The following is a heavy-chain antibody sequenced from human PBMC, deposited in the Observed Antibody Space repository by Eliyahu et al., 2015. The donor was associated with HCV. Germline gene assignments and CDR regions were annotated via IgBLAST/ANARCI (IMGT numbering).Heavy chain of an antibody. J-gene: IGHJ5*02. V-gene: IGHV1-18*01. CDR1: GYTFTDVG. D-gene: IGHD1-1*01. CDR3: ARDNWNTFDP. Sequence: QAYMVQSGGEVKKPGASVKVSCKASGYTFTDVGISWVRQAPGQGLEWLGWISTARGRTHYAQKVQGRVTMTTDTSTSTVYMELRSLMSADTAVYYCARDNWNTFDPWGQGTLVTVSS. CDR2: ISTARGRT.